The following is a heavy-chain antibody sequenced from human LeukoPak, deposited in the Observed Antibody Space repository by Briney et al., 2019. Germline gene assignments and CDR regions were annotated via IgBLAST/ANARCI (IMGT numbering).Heavy chain of an antibody. CDR3: TRDLIEWFGDRKYTFDY. CDR1: GFTFSSYE. V-gene: IGHV3-49*04. CDR2: IRSKAYGGTT. J-gene: IGHJ4*02. Sequence: GGSLRLSCAASGFTFSSYEMNWVRQAPGKGLEWVGFIRSKAYGGTTEYAASVKGRFTISRDDSKSIAYLQMNSLKTEDTAVYYCTRDLIEWFGDRKYTFDYWGQGTLVTVSS. D-gene: IGHD3-10*01.